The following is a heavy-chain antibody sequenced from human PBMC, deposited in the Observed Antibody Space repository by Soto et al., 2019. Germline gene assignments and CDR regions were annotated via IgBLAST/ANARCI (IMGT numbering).Heavy chain of an antibody. V-gene: IGHV4-31*03. Sequence: SETLSLTCTVSGGSINSGGYYWSWIRQHPGEGLECLGAIYYSGSPYYNPSLKSRVSISVDSSKNQFSLKLSSVTAADTAMYYWARGPGGFGELFLDFWGQGTRVTVSS. CDR3: ARGPGGFGELFLDF. D-gene: IGHD3-10*01. CDR2: IYYSGSP. J-gene: IGHJ4*02. CDR1: GGSINSGGYY.